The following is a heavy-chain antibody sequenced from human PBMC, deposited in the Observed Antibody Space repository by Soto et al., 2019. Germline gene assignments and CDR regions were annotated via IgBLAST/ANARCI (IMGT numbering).Heavy chain of an antibody. J-gene: IGHJ4*02. CDR2: ISYDGSNT. V-gene: IGHV3-30*18. CDR1: GFTFSSYG. D-gene: IGHD1-26*01. Sequence: QVQLVESGGGVVQPGRSLRLSCVASGFTFSSYGMHWVRQAQGKGLERVAIISYDGSNTYYADSVKGRFTISRDNSKNTLYLQMNSLRAEDTSVYYCAKEGGLSGSYYISSSYYFDYWGQGTLVTVSS. CDR3: AKEGGLSGSYYISSSYYFDY.